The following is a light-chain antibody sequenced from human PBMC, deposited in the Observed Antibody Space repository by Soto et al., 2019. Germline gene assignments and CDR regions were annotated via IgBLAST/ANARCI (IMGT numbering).Light chain of an antibody. Sequence: EIVLTQSPATLSLSPGESATLSCRASQNIDKNYLAWFQHKPGQAPSLLIYEASMRATGVPDRFSGSGSGTDFTLTVSRLEPEDFAVFYCQQYAHSPLTFGGGTKADNK. V-gene: IGKV3-20*01. CDR2: EAS. CDR3: QQYAHSPLT. J-gene: IGKJ4*01. CDR1: QNIDKNY.